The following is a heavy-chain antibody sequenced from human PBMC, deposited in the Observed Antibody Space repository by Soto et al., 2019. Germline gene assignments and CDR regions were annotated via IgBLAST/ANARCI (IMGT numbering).Heavy chain of an antibody. J-gene: IGHJ4*02. Sequence: QLQLQESGPGLVKPSETLSLTCTVSGGSISSSSYYWGWIRQPPGKGLEWIGSIYYSGSTYYNPSLKSRVTICVDTSKNQFALTLSSVPAADTAVYYCARLYSSSWYGDYWGQGTLVTVSS. CDR1: GGSISSSSYY. D-gene: IGHD6-13*01. V-gene: IGHV4-39*01. CDR3: ARLYSSSWYGDY. CDR2: IYYSGST.